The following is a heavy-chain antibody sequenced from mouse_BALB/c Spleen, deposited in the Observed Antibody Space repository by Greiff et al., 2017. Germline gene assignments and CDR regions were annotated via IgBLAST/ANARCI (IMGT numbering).Heavy chain of an antibody. CDR3: ARELGLRRDWFAY. V-gene: IGHV1-14*01. D-gene: IGHD3-1*01. J-gene: IGHJ3*01. Sequence: EVQLQQSGPELVKPGASVKMSCKASGYTFTSYVMHWVKQKPGQGLEWIGYINPYNDGTKYIEKFKGKATLTSDKSSSTAYMELSSLTSEDSAVYYCARELGLRRDWFAYWGQGTLVTVSA. CDR2: INPYNDGT. CDR1: GYTFTSYV.